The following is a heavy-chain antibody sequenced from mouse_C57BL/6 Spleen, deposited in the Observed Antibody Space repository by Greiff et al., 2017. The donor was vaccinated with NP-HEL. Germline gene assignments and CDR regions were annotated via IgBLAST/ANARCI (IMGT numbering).Heavy chain of an antibody. J-gene: IGHJ2*01. Sequence: VQLQQSGPELVKPGASVKIPCKASGYTFTDYNMHWVKQSHGQSLEWIGDINPNNGGTIYNQKFKGKATLTVDKSSSTAYMELRSLTSEDAAVYYCARRDYDYENFDYWGQGTTLTVSA. V-gene: IGHV1-18*01. CDR2: INPNNGGT. CDR1: GYTFTDYN. D-gene: IGHD2-4*01. CDR3: ARRDYDYENFDY.